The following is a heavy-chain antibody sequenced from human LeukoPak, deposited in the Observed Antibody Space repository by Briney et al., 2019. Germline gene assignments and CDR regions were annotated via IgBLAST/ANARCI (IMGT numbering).Heavy chain of an antibody. CDR2: ISGSGGST. CDR1: GFTFSNAW. D-gene: IGHD6-13*01. CDR3: AKPYSSSWYSNFDY. V-gene: IGHV3-23*01. J-gene: IGHJ4*02. Sequence: PGGSLRLSCAASGFTFSNAWMSWVRQAPGKGLEWVSAISGSGGSTYYADSVKGRFTISRDNSKNTLYLQMNSLRAEGTAVYYCAKPYSSSWYSNFDYWGQGTLVTVSS.